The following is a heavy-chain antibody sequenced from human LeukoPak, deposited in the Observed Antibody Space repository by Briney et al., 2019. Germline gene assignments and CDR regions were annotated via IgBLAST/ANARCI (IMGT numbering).Heavy chain of an antibody. CDR3: ARQYYDFWSGYYTDHNYYYYYGMDA. J-gene: IGHJ6*02. CDR2: MNPNSGNT. D-gene: IGHD3-3*01. V-gene: IGHV1-8*01. CDR1: GYTFTSYD. Sequence: ASVKVSCKASGYTFTSYDINWVRQAPGQGLEWMGWMNPNSGNTGYAQKFQGRVTMTRNTSISTAYMELSSLRSEDTAVYYCARQYYDFWSGYYTDHNYYYYYGMDAWGQGTTVTVSS.